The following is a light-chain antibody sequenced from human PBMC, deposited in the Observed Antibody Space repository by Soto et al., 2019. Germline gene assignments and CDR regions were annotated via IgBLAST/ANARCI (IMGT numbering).Light chain of an antibody. Sequence: NFMLTQPHSVSESPGKTVTISCTRSSGNIGSNYVQWYQQRPGSAPTTLIYEDDQRPSGVPDRFSGSIDRSSNSASLTISGLKTEDEADYYCQSYDSGTPVVFGGGTKVTVL. CDR1: SGNIGSNY. CDR2: EDD. V-gene: IGLV6-57*04. J-gene: IGLJ2*01. CDR3: QSYDSGTPVV.